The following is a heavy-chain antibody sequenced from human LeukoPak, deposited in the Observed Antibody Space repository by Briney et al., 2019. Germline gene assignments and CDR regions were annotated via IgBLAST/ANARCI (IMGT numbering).Heavy chain of an antibody. J-gene: IGHJ4*02. CDR1: GFTFSNSG. D-gene: IGHD3-10*01. CDR3: SKGSGNGYGSGPFDY. Sequence: GGSLRLSCAASGFTFSNSGMSWVRQAPGKGLEWVSAISTSGSETHYADSVKGRFTIARDNSKNTMSLQMSSLRAEDTALYYCSKGSGNGYGSGPFDYWGQGTLVTVSS. CDR2: ISTSGSET. V-gene: IGHV3-23*01.